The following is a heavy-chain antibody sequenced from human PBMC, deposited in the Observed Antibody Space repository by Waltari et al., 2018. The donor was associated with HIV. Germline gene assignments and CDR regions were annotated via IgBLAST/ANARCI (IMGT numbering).Heavy chain of an antibody. J-gene: IGHJ4*02. D-gene: IGHD7-27*01. CDR1: GVSFSDAW. Sequence: EVLLVESGGGLVKPGGYLSLSCAFPGVSFSDAWLIWLRQAQGKGLEWGGRIKSKTYAATTDYAAPVKGRFSISRDDSTNTLFLHMSSLKTEDTAVYYCTTEELGDTVSYYVDHWGQGTLVTVSS. V-gene: IGHV3-15*01. CDR3: TTEELGDTVSYYVDH. CDR2: IKSKTYAATT.